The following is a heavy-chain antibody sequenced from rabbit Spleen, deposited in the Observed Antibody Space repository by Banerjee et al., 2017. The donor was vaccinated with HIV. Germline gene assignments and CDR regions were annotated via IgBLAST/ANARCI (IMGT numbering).Heavy chain of an antibody. CDR1: GFDFSSYS. V-gene: IGHV1S45*01. D-gene: IGHD8-1*01. J-gene: IGHJ4*01. Sequence: QEQLKETGGGLVQPGGSLTLSCKTSGFDFSSYSMSWVRQAPGKGLEWIACICAGISDSTYYASWAKGRFTISETSSTTVTLQMTSLTAADTATYFCARDPVIAGSAYYDLWGPGTLVTVS. CDR2: ICAGISDST. CDR3: ARDPVIAGSAYYDL.